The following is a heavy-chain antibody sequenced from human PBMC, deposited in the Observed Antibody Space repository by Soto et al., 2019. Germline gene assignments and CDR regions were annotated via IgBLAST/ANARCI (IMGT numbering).Heavy chain of an antibody. CDR3: ARERGIAAAGS. CDR1: GGSITSTNW. CDR2: IYHSGTT. V-gene: IGHV4-4*02. J-gene: IGHJ5*02. Sequence: QVQLQESGPGLVKPSGTLSLTCAVSGGSITSTNWWSWVRQPPGKGLEWIGEIYHSGTTNYNPSPKRXXTXSXXKSKNQFSLKLTSVTAADTAVYSCARERGIAAAGSWGQGMLVTVSS. D-gene: IGHD6-13*01.